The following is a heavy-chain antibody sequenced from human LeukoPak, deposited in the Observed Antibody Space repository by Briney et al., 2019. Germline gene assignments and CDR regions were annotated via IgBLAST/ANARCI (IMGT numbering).Heavy chain of an antibody. Sequence: QPGGPLRLSCSASGFTFSSYAMLWVRRAPGKGLEYVSTISSNGGSTYYADSVKGRFTISRDNSKNTLYLQMSSLRAEDTAVYYCVKGGIVVLISAFDIWGQGTMVTVSS. V-gene: IGHV3-64D*06. J-gene: IGHJ3*02. CDR3: VKGGIVVLISAFDI. CDR1: GFTFSSYA. D-gene: IGHD3-22*01. CDR2: ISSNGGST.